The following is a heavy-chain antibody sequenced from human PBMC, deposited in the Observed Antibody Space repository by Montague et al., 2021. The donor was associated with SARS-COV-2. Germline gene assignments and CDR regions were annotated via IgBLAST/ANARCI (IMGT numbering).Heavy chain of an antibody. J-gene: IGHJ5*02. CDR1: GGSITNYY. V-gene: IGHV4-59*01. Sequence: SETLSLTCTVSGGSITNYYWTWIRQPPGKGLEWIGHIYYSGSTNFSPSFKGRGTMSIDASKNQFSLKLNSVTAADTAVYFCAREMGDDRIGYHRGGWFDPWGQGTLVTVSS. CDR2: IYYSGST. D-gene: IGHD3-22*01. CDR3: AREMGDDRIGYHRGGWFDP.